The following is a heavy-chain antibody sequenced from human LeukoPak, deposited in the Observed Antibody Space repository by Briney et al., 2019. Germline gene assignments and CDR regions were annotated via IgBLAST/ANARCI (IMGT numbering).Heavy chain of an antibody. D-gene: IGHD6-13*01. Sequence: GGSLRLSCEVSGFTFSSYAMTWVRQAPGKGLEWGSGIGGSGGSAYYADSVKGRFIISRDNSKNTLYLQMNSLRADDTAVYYCARGTAWYSSSWYFDYWGQGTLLTVSS. CDR3: ARGTAWYSSSWYFDY. CDR2: IGGSGGSA. J-gene: IGHJ4*02. V-gene: IGHV3-23*01. CDR1: GFTFSSYA.